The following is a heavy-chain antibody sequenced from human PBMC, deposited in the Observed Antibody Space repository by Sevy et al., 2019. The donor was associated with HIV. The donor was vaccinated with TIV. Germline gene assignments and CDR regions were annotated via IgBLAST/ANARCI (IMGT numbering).Heavy chain of an antibody. CDR1: GLTFNNAW. CDR2: IKSKTDGGTT. V-gene: IGHV3-15*01. D-gene: IGHD3-3*01. Sequence: GGSLRLSCAASGLTFNNAWMTWVRQAPGMGLEWVGRIKSKTDGGTTDYAAPVKSRFTISRDDSKNTLYLQMNSLKTEDTAVYDCTTKHGFWSGYYYFDYWGQGTLVTVSS. CDR3: TTKHGFWSGYYYFDY. J-gene: IGHJ4*02.